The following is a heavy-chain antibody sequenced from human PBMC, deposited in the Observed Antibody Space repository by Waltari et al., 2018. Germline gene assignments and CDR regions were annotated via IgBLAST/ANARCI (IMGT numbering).Heavy chain of an antibody. V-gene: IGHV4-59*01. CDR2: IYYSGIT. J-gene: IGHJ5*02. D-gene: IGHD6-19*01. Sequence: QVQLQESGPGLVKPSETLSLTCTVSGGSISSYYWSWIRQPPGKGLEWMGYIYYSGITNYNPSLKSPVPISVDPSKHQFSLKLSSVTAADPAVYYCARGTPPPLAVAGTRGGWFDPWGQGTLVTVSS. CDR1: GGSISSYY. CDR3: ARGTPPPLAVAGTRGGWFDP.